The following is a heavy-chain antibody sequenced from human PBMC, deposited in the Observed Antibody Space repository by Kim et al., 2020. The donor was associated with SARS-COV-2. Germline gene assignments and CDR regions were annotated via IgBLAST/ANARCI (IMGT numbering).Heavy chain of an antibody. V-gene: IGHV4-31*03. CDR1: GGSISSGGYY. Sequence: TLSLTCTVSGGSISSGGYYWSWIRQHPGKGLEWIGYIYYSGSTYYNPSLKSRVTISVDTSKNQFSLKLSSVTAADTAVYYCARAETRSTIFGVVIILAFDIWGQGTMVTASS. CDR2: IYYSGST. J-gene: IGHJ3*02. CDR3: ARAETRSTIFGVVIILAFDI. D-gene: IGHD3-3*01.